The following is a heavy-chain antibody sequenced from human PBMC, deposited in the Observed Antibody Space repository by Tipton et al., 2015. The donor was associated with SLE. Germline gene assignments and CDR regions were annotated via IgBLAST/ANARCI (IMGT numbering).Heavy chain of an antibody. Sequence: TLSLTCAVYGGSFSGYYWSWIRQPPGKGLEWIGEINHSGSTNYNPSLKSRVTISVDTSKNQFSLKLSSVTAADTAVYYCARSFWSGYPRVFDIWGQGTTVTVSS. CDR1: GGSFSGYY. D-gene: IGHD3-3*01. J-gene: IGHJ3*02. CDR2: INHSGST. V-gene: IGHV4-34*01. CDR3: ARSFWSGYPRVFDI.